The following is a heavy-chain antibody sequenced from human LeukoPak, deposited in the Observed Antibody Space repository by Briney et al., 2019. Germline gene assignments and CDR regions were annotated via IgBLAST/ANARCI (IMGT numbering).Heavy chain of an antibody. CDR3: ARQNGRGYDYVWGSYRPMFDY. V-gene: IGHV4-59*08. J-gene: IGHJ4*02. Sequence: PSETLSLTCTVSGGSISSYYWSWIRQPPGKGLEWIGYIYYSGSTNYNPSLKSRVTISVDTSKNQFSLKLSSVTAADTAVYYCARQNGRGYDYVWGSYRPMFDYWGQGTLVTVSS. CDR1: GGSISSYY. CDR2: IYYSGST. D-gene: IGHD3-16*02.